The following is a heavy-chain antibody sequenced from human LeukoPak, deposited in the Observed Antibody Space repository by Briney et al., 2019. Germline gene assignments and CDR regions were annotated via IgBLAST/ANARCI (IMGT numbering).Heavy chain of an antibody. CDR2: ISSSGSTI. V-gene: IGHV3-11*01. Sequence: GGSLRLSCAASGFTFSDYYMSSIRQAPGKGLEWVSYISSSGSTIYYADSVKGRFIISRDNSKNTLYLQMNSLRAEDTAVYYCAKELGTSCFDYWGQGTLVTVSS. CDR3: AKELGTSCFDY. J-gene: IGHJ4*02. CDR1: GFTFSDYY. D-gene: IGHD2-2*01.